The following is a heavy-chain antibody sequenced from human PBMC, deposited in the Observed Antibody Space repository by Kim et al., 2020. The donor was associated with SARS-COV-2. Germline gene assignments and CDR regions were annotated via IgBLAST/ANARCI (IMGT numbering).Heavy chain of an antibody. CDR2: INPSGGST. Sequence: ASVKVSCKASGYTFTSYYMHWVRQAPGQGLEWMGIINPSGGSTSYAQKFQGRVTMTRDTSTSTVYMELSSLRSEDTAVYYCASDKGRKIAVAANYYYYYGMDVWGQGTTVAVSS. CDR3: ASDKGRKIAVAANYYYYYGMDV. CDR1: GYTFTSYY. V-gene: IGHV1-46*01. J-gene: IGHJ6*02. D-gene: IGHD6-19*01.